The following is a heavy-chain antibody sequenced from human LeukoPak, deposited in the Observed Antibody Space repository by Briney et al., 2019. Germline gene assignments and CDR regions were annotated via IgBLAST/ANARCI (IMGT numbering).Heavy chain of an antibody. CDR2: IYRSGST. CDR3: AALGGGS. J-gene: IGHJ5*02. D-gene: IGHD3-10*01. Sequence: SQTLSLTCTVSGGSISSGSSYLRWIRQPAGKGLEWIGRIYRSGSTNYNPSLKSRVTILLDTSKNQFSLKLTSVTAADTAVYYCAALGGGSWGQGTLVTVSS. V-gene: IGHV4-61*02. CDR1: GGSISSGSSY.